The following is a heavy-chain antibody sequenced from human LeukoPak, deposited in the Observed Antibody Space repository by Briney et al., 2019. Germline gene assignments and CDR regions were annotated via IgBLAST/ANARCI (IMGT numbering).Heavy chain of an antibody. CDR2: IIPILGIA. J-gene: IGHJ4*02. D-gene: IGHD4-17*01. CDR1: GGTFSSYT. V-gene: IGHV1-69*10. CDR3: ARGTWTWYEVTTEEPNFDY. Sequence: SVKVSCKASGGTFSSYTISWVRQAPGQGLEWMGRIIPILGIANYAQKFQGGVTITADKSTSTAYMELSSLRSEDTAVYYWARGTWTWYEVTTEEPNFDYWGQGTLVTVSS.